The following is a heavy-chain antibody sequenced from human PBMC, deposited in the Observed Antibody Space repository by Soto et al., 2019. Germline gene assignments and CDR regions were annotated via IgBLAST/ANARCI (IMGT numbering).Heavy chain of an antibody. V-gene: IGHV1-8*01. Sequence: AASVKVSCKASGYTFTSYDINWVRQATGQGLEWMGWMNPNSGNTGYAQKFQGRVTMTRNTSISTAYMELSSLRSEDTAVYYCASSEHPNVGYSYGRNYYYYYGMDVWGQGTTVTVSS. CDR2: MNPNSGNT. J-gene: IGHJ6*02. CDR3: ASSEHPNVGYSYGRNYYYYYGMDV. CDR1: GYTFTSYD. D-gene: IGHD5-18*01.